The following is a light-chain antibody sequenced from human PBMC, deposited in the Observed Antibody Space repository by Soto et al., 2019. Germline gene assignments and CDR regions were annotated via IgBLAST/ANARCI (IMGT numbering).Light chain of an antibody. CDR1: SSDVGGYNY. CDR3: SSYTRSRTLV. Sequence: QSALTQPASVSGSPGQSITISCTGTSSDVGGYNYVSWYQQHPGKAPKLMIYEVSNRPSGVSNRFSGSKSGNTASLTISGLQAEDEAYYYCSSYTRSRTLVFGGGTKLTVL. V-gene: IGLV2-14*01. CDR2: EVS. J-gene: IGLJ2*01.